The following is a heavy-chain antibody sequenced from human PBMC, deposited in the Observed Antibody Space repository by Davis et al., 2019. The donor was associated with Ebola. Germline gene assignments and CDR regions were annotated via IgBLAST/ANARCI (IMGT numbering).Heavy chain of an antibody. J-gene: IGHJ4*02. Sequence: PGGSLRLSCAASGFTFSSYGMHWVRQAPGKGLEWVAVISYDGSNKYYADSVKGRFTISRDNSKNTLYLQMNSLRAEDTAVYYCAKDLRGQGGAVGATLFDYWGQGTLVTVSS. CDR2: ISYDGSNK. CDR1: GFTFSSYG. CDR3: AKDLRGQGGAVGATLFDY. D-gene: IGHD1-26*01. V-gene: IGHV3-30*18.